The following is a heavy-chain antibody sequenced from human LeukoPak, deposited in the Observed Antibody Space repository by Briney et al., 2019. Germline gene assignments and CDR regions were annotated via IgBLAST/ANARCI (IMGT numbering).Heavy chain of an antibody. CDR2: INSDGSST. Sequence: PGGSLRHSCAASGFTFSSYWMHWVRQAPGKGLVWVSRINSDGSSTSYADSVKGRFTISRDNAKNTLYLQMNSLRAEDTAVYYCARAPYWSGSYGMDVWGRGTTVTVSS. D-gene: IGHD1-26*01. J-gene: IGHJ6*02. V-gene: IGHV3-74*01. CDR3: ARAPYWSGSYGMDV. CDR1: GFTFSSYW.